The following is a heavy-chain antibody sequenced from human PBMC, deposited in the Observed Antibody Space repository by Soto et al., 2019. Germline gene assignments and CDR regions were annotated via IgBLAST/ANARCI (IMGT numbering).Heavy chain of an antibody. CDR3: ARGPIVAMIRGPLDY. CDR1: GGSISSGGYS. J-gene: IGHJ4*02. V-gene: IGHV4-30-2*01. D-gene: IGHD5-12*01. CDR2: IYHSGST. Sequence: QLQLQESGSGLVKPSQTLSLTCAVSGGSISSGGYSWSWIRQPPGKGLEWIGYIYHSGSTYYNPSLKSRVTISVDRSKNQFSLKLSSVTAADTAVYYCARGPIVAMIRGPLDYWGQGTLVTVSS.